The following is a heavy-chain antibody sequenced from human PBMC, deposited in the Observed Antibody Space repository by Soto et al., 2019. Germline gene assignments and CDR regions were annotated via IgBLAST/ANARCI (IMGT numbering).Heavy chain of an antibody. V-gene: IGHV6-1*01. Sequence: SQTLSLTCAISGDSVSSNSAAWNWIRQSPSRGLEWLGRTYYRSKWYNDYAVSVKSRITINPDTSKNQFSLQLNSVTPEDTAVYYCAKGYSYGPGRHYYSYIDFCDKGTTGTGSS. D-gene: IGHD5-18*01. CDR1: GDSVSSNSAA. CDR2: TYYRSKWYN. CDR3: AKGYSYGPGRHYYSYIDF. J-gene: IGHJ6*03.